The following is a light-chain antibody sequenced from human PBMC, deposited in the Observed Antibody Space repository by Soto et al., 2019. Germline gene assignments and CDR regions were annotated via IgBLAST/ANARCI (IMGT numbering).Light chain of an antibody. CDR2: TAS. CDR1: QSISGY. Sequence: DIQMTQSPSSLSASVGDRVTITCRASQSISGYLNWYQQKPGKAPKLLIYTASSLQSGVPSRFSGGGSGTDFTLTISSLQPEDFATYFCQQSYTLFTFGPGTRVDIK. J-gene: IGKJ3*01. CDR3: QQSYTLFT. V-gene: IGKV1-39*01.